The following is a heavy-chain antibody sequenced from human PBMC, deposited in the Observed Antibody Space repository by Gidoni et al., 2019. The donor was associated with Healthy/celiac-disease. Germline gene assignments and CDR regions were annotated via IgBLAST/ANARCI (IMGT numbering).Heavy chain of an antibody. V-gene: IGHV4-34*01. CDR2: INHSGST. CDR3: ARANSYYGSGSYYTLFDY. J-gene: IGHJ4*02. CDR1: GGSFSGYY. Sequence: QVQLQQWGAGLLKPSETLSLTCAVYGGSFSGYYWSWIRQPPGKGLEWIGEINHSGSTNYNPSLKSRVTISVDTSKNQFSLKLSSVTAADTAVYYCARANSYYGSGSYYTLFDYWGQGTLVTVSS. D-gene: IGHD3-10*01.